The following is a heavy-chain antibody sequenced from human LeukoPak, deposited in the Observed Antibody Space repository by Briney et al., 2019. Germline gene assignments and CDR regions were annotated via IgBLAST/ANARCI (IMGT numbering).Heavy chain of an antibody. CDR3: VATERWLQWDY. D-gene: IGHD5-24*01. V-gene: IGHV4-4*08. CDR2: ISNSVST. Sequence: SETLSLTCTVSGASISSYYWSWIRQPPGKGLEWIAFISNSVSTNYNPSLKGRVTISLDTSRKQLSLRLSSVIAADTAVYYCVATERWLQWDYWDQGTLVTVSS. J-gene: IGHJ4*02. CDR1: GASISSYY.